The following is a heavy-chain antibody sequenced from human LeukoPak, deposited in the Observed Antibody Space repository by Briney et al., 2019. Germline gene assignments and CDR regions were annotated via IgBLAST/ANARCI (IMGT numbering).Heavy chain of an antibody. V-gene: IGHV3-15*01. CDR3: TTNHAFDI. CDR1: GFTFSNAW. Sequence: GGSLRLSCAASGFTFSNAWMNWVRQAPGKGLEWVGRIKTKSGGGTTDYAAPVKGRLTISRDDSNNTLYLQMNSLKAEDTAVYYCTTNHAFDIWGQGTMVTVSS. CDR2: IKTKSGGGTT. J-gene: IGHJ3*02.